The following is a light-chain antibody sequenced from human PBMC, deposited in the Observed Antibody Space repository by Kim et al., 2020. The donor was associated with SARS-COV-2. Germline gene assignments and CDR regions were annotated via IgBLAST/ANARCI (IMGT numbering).Light chain of an antibody. CDR2: WAS. Sequence: DIAMTQSPDSLAVSPGERATINCKSSQSVLDRSNNQFYLAWYQQKPGQPPKLLISWASIRESGVPDRRSGGGSGTDFTLTISSLQAEDVAVYYCQQYYSSPFTFGQGTKLEI. CDR1: QSVLDRSNNQFY. CDR3: QQYYSSPFT. J-gene: IGKJ2*01. V-gene: IGKV4-1*01.